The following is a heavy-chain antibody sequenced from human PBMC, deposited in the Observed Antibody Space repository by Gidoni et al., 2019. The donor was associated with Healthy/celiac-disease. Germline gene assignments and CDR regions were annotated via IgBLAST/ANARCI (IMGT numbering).Heavy chain of an antibody. V-gene: IGHV3-21*01. Sequence: EVQLVESGGGLVKPGGSLRLSCAASGFTFSSYSMNWVRQAPGKGLEWVSSISSSGTYIYYADSVKGRFTISRDNAKNSLYLQMNSLRAEDTAVYYCAILTYYYDSSGYPFDYWGQGTLVTVSS. CDR1: GFTFSSYS. D-gene: IGHD3-22*01. CDR3: AILTYYYDSSGYPFDY. J-gene: IGHJ4*02. CDR2: ISSSGTYI.